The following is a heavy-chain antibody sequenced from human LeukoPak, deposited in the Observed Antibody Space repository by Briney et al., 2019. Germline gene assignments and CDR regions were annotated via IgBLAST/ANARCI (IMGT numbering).Heavy chain of an antibody. Sequence: ASVKVSCKASGGTFSSYAISWVRQAPGQGLEWMGGIIPIFGTPNYAQNFQGRVTITADESASTAYMELTSLRSEDTAVYYCAKEGVLGATMTNNWFDPWGQGTLVTVSS. D-gene: IGHD1-26*01. J-gene: IGHJ5*02. V-gene: IGHV1-69*13. CDR3: AKEGVLGATMTNNWFDP. CDR1: GGTFSSYA. CDR2: IIPIFGTP.